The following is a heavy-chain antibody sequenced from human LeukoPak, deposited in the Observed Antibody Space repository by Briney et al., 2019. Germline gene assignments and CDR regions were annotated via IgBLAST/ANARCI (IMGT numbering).Heavy chain of an antibody. CDR1: GGSFSGYY. CDR3: ARGGGRGYSGYEKLRARGAFDI. CDR2: INHSGST. J-gene: IGHJ3*02. V-gene: IGHV4-34*01. D-gene: IGHD5-12*01. Sequence: SETLSLTCAVYGGSFSGYYWSWIRQPPGKGLEWIGEINHSGSTNYNPSLKSRVTISVDTSKNQSSLKLSSVTAADTAVYYCARGGGRGYSGYEKLRARGAFDIWGQGTMVTVSS.